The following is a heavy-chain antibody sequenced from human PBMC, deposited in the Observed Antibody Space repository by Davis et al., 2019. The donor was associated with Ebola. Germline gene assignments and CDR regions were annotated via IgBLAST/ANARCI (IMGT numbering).Heavy chain of an antibody. J-gene: IGHJ4*02. V-gene: IGHV3-53*01. D-gene: IGHD3-10*01. CDR2: ISDSGGSL. CDR1: GFTVSSDY. CDR3: ARGVLGVIPCDY. Sequence: GGSLRLSCVASGFTVSSDYMSWVRQAPGKGLEWVSGISDSGGSLHYADSVKGRFTISRDNSKNTLYLQMNTLRAEDTAVYYCARGVLGVIPCDYWGQGTLVTVSS.